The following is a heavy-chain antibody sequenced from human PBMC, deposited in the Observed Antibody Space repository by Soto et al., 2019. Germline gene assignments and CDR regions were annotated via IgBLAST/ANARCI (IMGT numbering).Heavy chain of an antibody. V-gene: IGHV3-53*01. D-gene: IGHD1-26*01. CDR1: GFTGSSNF. CDR2: IYTNDDT. J-gene: IGHJ4*02. CDR3: ATRVGHSGRYYFDY. Sequence: EVQLVQSGGGLIQPGGSLRLSCAASGFTGSSNFMSWVRQAPGKGLEWVSVIYTNDDTYYADSVKGRFTISRDNSKYTLYLQMNSLRAEDTAIYYCATRVGHSGRYYFDYWGQGALVTVSS.